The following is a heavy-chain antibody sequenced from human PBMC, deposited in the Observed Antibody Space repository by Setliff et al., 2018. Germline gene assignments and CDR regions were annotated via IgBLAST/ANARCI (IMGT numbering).Heavy chain of an antibody. CDR1: GGSISSRTYY. Sequence: PSETLSLTCNVSGGSISSRTYYWSWIRQPAGKGLEWIGHIYTSWSTNYNPSLKSRVTMSVDTTKNQFSLKLTSVTAADTAVYYCARVSGFIYVDVWGKGTTVTVSS. CDR3: ARVSGFIYVDV. J-gene: IGHJ6*03. D-gene: IGHD3-10*01. V-gene: IGHV4-61*09. CDR2: IYTSWST.